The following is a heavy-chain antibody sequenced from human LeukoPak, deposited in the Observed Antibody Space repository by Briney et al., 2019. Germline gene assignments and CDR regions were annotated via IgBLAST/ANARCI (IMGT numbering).Heavy chain of an antibody. J-gene: IGHJ4*02. CDR3: ASSGGGDSGGSGY. D-gene: IGHD6-19*01. CDR2: IYHSGST. V-gene: IGHV4-4*02. Sequence: SETLSLTCAVSGGSISSSNWWSWVRQPPGKGLEWIGEIYHSGSTNYNPSLKSRVTISVDKSKNQFSLKLSSATAADTAVYYWASSGGGDSGGSGYGGRGTLVTVSS. CDR1: GGSISSSNW.